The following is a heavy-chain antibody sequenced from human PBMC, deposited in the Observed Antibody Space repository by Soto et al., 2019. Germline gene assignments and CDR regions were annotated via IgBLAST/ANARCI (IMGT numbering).Heavy chain of an antibody. Sequence: GGSLRLSCAASGFTFSGSAMHWVRQASGKGLEWVGRIRSKANNYATAYGASVKGRFTISGDDSKNTAYLQMNSLKTEDTAVYYCSRQASDFWSGKPQYYMDVWGKGTTVTVSS. CDR2: IRSKANNYAT. CDR3: SRQASDFWSGKPQYYMDV. D-gene: IGHD3-3*01. CDR1: GFTFSGSA. V-gene: IGHV3-73*01. J-gene: IGHJ6*03.